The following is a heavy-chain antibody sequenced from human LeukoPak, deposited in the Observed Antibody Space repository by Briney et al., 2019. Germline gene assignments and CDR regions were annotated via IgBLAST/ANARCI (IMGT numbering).Heavy chain of an antibody. CDR1: GGSFSGYY. J-gene: IGHJ1*01. V-gene: IGHV4-34*01. CDR3: ARGRPFQH. Sequence: SETLSLTCAVYGGSFSGYYWSWIRQPLGKGLEWIGEINHSGSTNYNPSLKSRVTISVDTSKSQFSLKLSSVTAADTAVYYCARGRPFQHWGQGTLVTVSS. CDR2: INHSGST.